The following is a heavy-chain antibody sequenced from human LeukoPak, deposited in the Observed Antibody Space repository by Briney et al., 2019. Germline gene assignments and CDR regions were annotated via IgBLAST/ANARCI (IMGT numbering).Heavy chain of an antibody. CDR1: GGSTSSYY. Sequence: PSETLSLTCTVSGGSTSSYYWSWIRQPPGKGLEWIGYIYYSGSTNYNPSLKSRVTISVDTSKNQFSLKLSSVTAADTAVYYCARDGGSSGWYYFDYWGQGTLVTVSS. CDR2: IYYSGST. CDR3: ARDGGSSGWYYFDY. J-gene: IGHJ4*02. D-gene: IGHD6-19*01. V-gene: IGHV4-59*01.